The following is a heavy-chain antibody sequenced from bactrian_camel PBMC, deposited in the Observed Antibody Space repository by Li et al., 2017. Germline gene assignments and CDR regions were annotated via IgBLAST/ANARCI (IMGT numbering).Heavy chain of an antibody. V-gene: IGHV3S61*01. J-gene: IGHJ6*01. CDR3: AARGPYCYTKLSVRDFTY. CDR1: GYTRVAKC. D-gene: IGHD2*01. CDR2: SYTDGSST. Sequence: HVQLVESGGGSVQAGGSLQPSCTASGYTRVAKCFAWFRQVPGNEREGLASSYTDGSSTYYVNSVKDRFTISRDNVKNMVHLQMNSLKPEDTAMYYCAARGPYCYTKLSVRDFTYWGQGTQVTVS.